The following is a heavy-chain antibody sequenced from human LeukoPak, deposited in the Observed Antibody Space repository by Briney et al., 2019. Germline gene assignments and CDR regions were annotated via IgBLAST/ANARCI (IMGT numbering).Heavy chain of an antibody. Sequence: ASVKVSCKASGYTFTSYGISWVRQAPGQGLEWMGWISAYNGNTNYAQKLQGRVTMTTDTSTSTAHMELRSLRSDDTAVYYCARAVIPVAVKPAFDYWGQGTLVTVSS. J-gene: IGHJ4*02. V-gene: IGHV1-18*01. D-gene: IGHD2-2*01. CDR2: ISAYNGNT. CDR1: GYTFTSYG. CDR3: ARAVIPVAVKPAFDY.